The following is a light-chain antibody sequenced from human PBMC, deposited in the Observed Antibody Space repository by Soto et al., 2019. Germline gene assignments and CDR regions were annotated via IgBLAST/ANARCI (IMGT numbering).Light chain of an antibody. V-gene: IGKV3-15*01. CDR1: QSVSSN. J-gene: IGKJ4*01. CDR2: GAS. CDR3: QQYDNLVT. Sequence: IVLTQSPGTVSLTPGERATLSCRASQSVSSNLAWYQQKPGRAPRLLIYGASTRATGIPARFSGSGSGTEFTLTISSLQSEDFAVYYCQQYDNLVTFGGGTK.